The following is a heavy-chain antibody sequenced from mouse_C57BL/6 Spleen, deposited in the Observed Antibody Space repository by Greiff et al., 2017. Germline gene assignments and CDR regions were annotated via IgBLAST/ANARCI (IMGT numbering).Heavy chain of an antibody. V-gene: IGHV1-26*01. D-gene: IGHD2-3*01. CDR1: GYTFTDYY. Sequence: EVQLQQSGPELVKPGASVKISCKASGYTFTDYYMNWVKQSHGKSLEWIGDINPNNGGTSYNQKFKGKATLTVDKSSSTAYMELRSLTSEDSAVYYCAREHGYSFAYWGQGTLVTVSA. CDR3: AREHGYSFAY. CDR2: INPNNGGT. J-gene: IGHJ3*01.